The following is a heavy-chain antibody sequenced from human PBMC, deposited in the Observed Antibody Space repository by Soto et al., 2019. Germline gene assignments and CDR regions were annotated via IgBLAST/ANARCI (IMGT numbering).Heavy chain of an antibody. CDR2: FSRSGYFM. D-gene: IGHD6-6*01. CDR3: ARGEYSSSSVLDY. J-gene: IGHJ4*02. CDR1: GFNFSDYS. V-gene: IGHV3-21*01. Sequence: EVQLVESGGGLVKPGGSLSLSCAASGFNFSDYSMNWVRQAPGRGLEWISSFSRSGYFMHNADSVRGRFIISKDSTKNSLYLQMNNLRAEDTAVYYCARGEYSSSSVLDYWGQGTLVTVSS.